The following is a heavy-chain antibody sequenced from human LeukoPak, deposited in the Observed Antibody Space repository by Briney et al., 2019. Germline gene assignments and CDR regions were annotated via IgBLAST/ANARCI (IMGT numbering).Heavy chain of an antibody. J-gene: IGHJ5*02. D-gene: IGHD2-21*01. CDR2: VSPGGYT. CDR3: ARIRCGRGQARCYNH. V-gene: IGHV4-34*01. Sequence: SETLSLTCAVSGVSVSDYYWSWIRQSPEKGLEWIGEVSPGGYTTYNPSLRSRVIISEDTSENQLSLNVTSVAAADTALYYCARIRCGRGQARCYNHWAQGSLVTVSS. CDR1: GVSVSDYY.